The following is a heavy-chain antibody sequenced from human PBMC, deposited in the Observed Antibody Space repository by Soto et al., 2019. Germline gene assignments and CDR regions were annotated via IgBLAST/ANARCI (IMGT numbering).Heavy chain of an antibody. CDR2: ISGSGGST. J-gene: IGHJ4*02. V-gene: IGHV3-23*01. Sequence: GGSLILSCATSGFTFSSYAMTLVRPAPGKGLEWVSGISGSGGSTYYADSVKGRFTISRDSSKDTLYLQMNSLRAEDTAVYYCAKAFCSGSSCNRGPFDYWGQGTLVTVSS. D-gene: IGHD2-2*01. CDR1: GFTFSSYA. CDR3: AKAFCSGSSCNRGPFDY.